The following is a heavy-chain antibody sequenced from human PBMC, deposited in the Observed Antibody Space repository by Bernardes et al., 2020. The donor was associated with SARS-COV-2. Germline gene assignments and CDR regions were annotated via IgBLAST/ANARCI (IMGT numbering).Heavy chain of an antibody. Sequence: GGSLRLSRAASGFTFSSYYMAWVRQPPGKGLEWVANVHQGGNEKYYLDSVKGRFTISRDNAKNSLYLQMTSLRVEDTAVYYCAKYSNYHYDYWGQGTLVTVSS. CDR1: GFTFSSYY. V-gene: IGHV3-7*01. CDR3: AKYSNYHYDY. D-gene: IGHD5-12*01. J-gene: IGHJ4*02. CDR2: VHQGGNEK.